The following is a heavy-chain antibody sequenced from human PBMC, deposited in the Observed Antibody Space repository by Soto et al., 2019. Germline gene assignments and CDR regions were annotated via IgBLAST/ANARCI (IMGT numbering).Heavy chain of an antibody. Sequence: EVQLVESGGGLVKPGGSLRLSCAASGFSFSNAWMKWVRQAPGKGLEWVGRIKSEGSGGTTDHAAAVKGRFIISRDDSKNMLFLQMDSLIAEDSAVYYWAYYRDTSARHVDFWGQGTLVTVSS. CDR1: GFSFSNAW. V-gene: IGHV3-15*07. D-gene: IGHD3-22*01. CDR2: IKSEGSGGTT. CDR3: AYYRDTSARHVDF. J-gene: IGHJ4*02.